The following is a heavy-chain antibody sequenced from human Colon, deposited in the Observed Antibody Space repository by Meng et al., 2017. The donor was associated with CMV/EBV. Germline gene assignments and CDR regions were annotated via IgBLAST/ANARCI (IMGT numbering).Heavy chain of an antibody. CDR3: ASVDSGYDYYYYGMDV. CDR2: ISAYNGNT. D-gene: IGHD3-22*01. J-gene: IGHJ6*02. Sequence: ASVKVSCKASGYTFTSYAISWVRQAPGQGLEWMGWISAYNGNTNYAQKLQGRVTMTTDTSTSTAYMELRSLRSDDTAVYYCASVDSGYDYYYYGMDVWGQGTTVTVSS. V-gene: IGHV1-18*01. CDR1: GYTFTSYA.